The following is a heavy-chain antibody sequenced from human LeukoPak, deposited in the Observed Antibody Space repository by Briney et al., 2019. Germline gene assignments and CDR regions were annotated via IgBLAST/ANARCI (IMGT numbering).Heavy chain of an antibody. CDR3: TRPYGDYDPNMDV. CDR2: IRYDGSNK. CDR1: GFSFRSYG. V-gene: IGHV3-30*02. J-gene: IGHJ6*03. D-gene: IGHD4-17*01. Sequence: GGSLRLSCAASGFSFRSYGMHWVRQAPGKGLEWVAFIRYDGSNKYYAGSVKDRFTISRDNSKNTLYLQMNSLRTEDTAVYYCTRPYGDYDPNMDVWGKGTTVTVSS.